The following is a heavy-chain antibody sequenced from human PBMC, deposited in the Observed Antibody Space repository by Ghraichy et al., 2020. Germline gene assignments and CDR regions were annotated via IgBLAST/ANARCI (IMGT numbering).Heavy chain of an antibody. CDR2: IIPILGIA. Sequence: SVKVSCKASGGTFSSYTISWVRQAPGQGLEWMGRIIPILGIANYAQKFQGRVTITADKSTSTAYMELSSLRSEDTAVYYCAREGSSGWYSDWGQGTLVTVSS. CDR3: AREGSSGWYSD. D-gene: IGHD6-19*01. CDR1: GGTFSSYT. J-gene: IGHJ4*02. V-gene: IGHV1-69*04.